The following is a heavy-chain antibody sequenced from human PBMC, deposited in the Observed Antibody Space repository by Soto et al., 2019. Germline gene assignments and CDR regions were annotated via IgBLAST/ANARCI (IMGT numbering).Heavy chain of an antibody. CDR1: GFTFSSYA. V-gene: IGHV3-23*01. J-gene: IGHJ6*02. Sequence: EVQLLESGGGLVQPGGSLRLSCAASGFTFSSYAMSWVRQAPGKGLEWVSAISGSGGSTYYADSVKGRFTISRDNSKNTLYLQMNSLRAEDTAVYYCAKDRYYDVWSGYPYARYYYYYGMDVWGQGTTVTVSS. CDR3: AKDRYYDVWSGYPYARYYYYYGMDV. D-gene: IGHD3-3*01. CDR2: ISGSGGST.